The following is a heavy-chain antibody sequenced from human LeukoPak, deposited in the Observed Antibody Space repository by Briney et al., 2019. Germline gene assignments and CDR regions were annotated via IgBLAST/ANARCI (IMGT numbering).Heavy chain of an antibody. CDR1: GGSISSYY. V-gene: IGHV4-59*01. CDR2: IYYRGST. J-gene: IGHJ4*02. CDR3: ARGGYYDSSGYYWFDY. D-gene: IGHD3-22*01. Sequence: SETLSLTCTVSGGSISSYYWSWIRQPPGKGLEWIGYIYYRGSTNYNPSLKSRVTISVDTSKNQFSLKLSSVTAADTAVYYCARGGYYDSSGYYWFDYWGQGTLVTVSS.